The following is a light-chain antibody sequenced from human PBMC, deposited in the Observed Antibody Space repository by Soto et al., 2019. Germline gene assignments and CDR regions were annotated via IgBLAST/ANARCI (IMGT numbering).Light chain of an antibody. V-gene: IGLV3-27*01. Sequence: SYELTQPSSVSVSPGQTARITCSGDVLAKKYARWFQQKPGQAPVLVIYKDSERPSGFPERFSGSSSGTTVTLTISGAQVEDEADYYCYSAADNKGVFGGGTKVTVL. J-gene: IGLJ3*02. CDR3: YSAADNKGV. CDR1: VLAKKY. CDR2: KDS.